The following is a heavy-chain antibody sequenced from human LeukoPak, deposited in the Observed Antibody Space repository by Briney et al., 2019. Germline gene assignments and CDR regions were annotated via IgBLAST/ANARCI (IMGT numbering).Heavy chain of an antibody. CDR1: GFSLSTSGVG. J-gene: IGHJ4*02. V-gene: IGHV4-31*03. CDR3: ARVWYSGSYYWSGLHRIDY. Sequence: SGPTLVNPTRTLTLTCTFSGFSLSTSGVGVGWIRQHPGKGLEWIGYIYYSGSTYYNPSLKSRVTISVDTSKNQFSLKLSSVTAADTAVYYCARVWYSGSYYWSGLHRIDYWGQGTLVTVSS. CDR2: IYYSGST. D-gene: IGHD1-26*01.